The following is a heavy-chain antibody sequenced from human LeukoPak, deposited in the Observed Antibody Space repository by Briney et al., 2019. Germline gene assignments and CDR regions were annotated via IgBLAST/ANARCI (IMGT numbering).Heavy chain of an antibody. CDR2: MRSKANDFAT. D-gene: IGHD5-18*01. J-gene: IGHJ4*02. CDR3: TVLWQQLVPVIQ. Sequence: PGGSLRLSCATSGFTFGGSAMHWVRQAPGKGPEWVGRMRSKANDFATAYGASVQGRFIISRDDSKNTVYLEMNNLKTEDTAVYYCTVLWQQLVPVIQRGQGTLVIVSS. CDR1: GFTFGGSA. V-gene: IGHV3-73*01.